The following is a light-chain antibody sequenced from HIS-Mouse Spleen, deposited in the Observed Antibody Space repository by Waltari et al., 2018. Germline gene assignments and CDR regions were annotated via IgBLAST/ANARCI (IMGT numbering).Light chain of an antibody. CDR3: V. CDR2: KDS. Sequence: SYELTQPPSVSVSPGQTARITCSGDALPKQYAYWYQQKPGQAPVLVIYKDSERPSGIPERFSGSSSGTTVTLTISGVQAEDSSGTYVVFG. CDR1: ALPKQY. J-gene: IGLJ2*01. V-gene: IGLV3-25*03.